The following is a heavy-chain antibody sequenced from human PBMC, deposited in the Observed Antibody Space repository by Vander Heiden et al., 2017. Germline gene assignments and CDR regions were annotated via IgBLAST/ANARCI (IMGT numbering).Heavy chain of an antibody. CDR1: GSTFRSHG. Sequence: EVQLVESGGGLVKPGGSLRLSCAASGSTFRSHGMNWVRQAPGKGLEWVSSISSSSSYIYYADSVKGRFTISRDNAKNSLYLQMNSLRAEDTAVYYCARGGGVGTYYYYYGMDVWGQGTTVTVSS. D-gene: IGHD1-26*01. CDR3: ARGGGVGTYYYYYGMDV. J-gene: IGHJ6*02. CDR2: ISSSSSYI. V-gene: IGHV3-21*01.